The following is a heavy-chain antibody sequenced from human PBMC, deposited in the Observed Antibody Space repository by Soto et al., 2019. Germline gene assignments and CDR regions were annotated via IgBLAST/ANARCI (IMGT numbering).Heavy chain of an antibody. Sequence: EVQLVESGGGVVRPGGSLRLSCAASGFTFDDDGMSWFRQAPGKGLEWVSGINWNGGSTGYADSVKGRFTISRDNAKKSLYLQMNSLRAEDTALYYCARGWETERLYGLDFWGQGTTVTVSS. CDR2: INWNGGST. CDR1: GFTFDDDG. J-gene: IGHJ6*02. CDR3: ARGWETERLYGLDF. V-gene: IGHV3-20*04. D-gene: IGHD1-26*01.